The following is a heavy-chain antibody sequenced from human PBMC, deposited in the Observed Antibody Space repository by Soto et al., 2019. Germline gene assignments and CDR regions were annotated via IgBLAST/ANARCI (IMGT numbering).Heavy chain of an antibody. J-gene: IGHJ6*02. CDR2: IQYNGYS. V-gene: IGHV4-59*08. Sequence: QVQLQESGPGLVKPSEILSLTCTVSGGSITNYYCSWFRQPPGKGLEWIGYIQYNGYSAYNLSLKRRVTMSMDTSKTQFSLMLESVTATDTAVYYCARHGFGSLHGLVYVWGQGTTVIVSS. CDR3: ARHGFGSLHGLVYV. CDR1: GGSITNYY. D-gene: IGHD3-10*01.